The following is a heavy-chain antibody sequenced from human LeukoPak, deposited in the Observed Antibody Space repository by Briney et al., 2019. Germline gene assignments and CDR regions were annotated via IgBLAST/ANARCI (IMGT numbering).Heavy chain of an antibody. Sequence: PGGSLRLSCAASGFTSDDYGMSWVRQAPGKGLEWVSGINWTGGSTGYADSVKGRFTISRDNAKNSLYLQMNSLRAEDTALYYCARDWVGISRNAFDIWGQGTMVTVSS. D-gene: IGHD2-21*01. CDR3: ARDWVGISRNAFDI. CDR2: INWTGGST. V-gene: IGHV3-20*04. CDR1: GFTSDDYG. J-gene: IGHJ3*02.